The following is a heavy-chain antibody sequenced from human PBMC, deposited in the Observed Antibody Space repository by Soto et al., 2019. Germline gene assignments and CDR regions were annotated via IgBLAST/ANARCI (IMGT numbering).Heavy chain of an antibody. D-gene: IGHD6-19*01. J-gene: IGHJ5*02. V-gene: IGHV3-30*18. CDR2: ISHAGNSE. CDR3: AKDLHCSDWYNYFDP. Sequence: GGSLRLSCVVSGFSLSDCGMHWVRQAPGKGPEWVAMISHAGNSEYYLDSVKGRFAVSRDTSQNTLFLQMNRLRPDDTAVYHCAKDLHCSDWYNYFDPWGPGTLVTVSS. CDR1: GFSLSDCG.